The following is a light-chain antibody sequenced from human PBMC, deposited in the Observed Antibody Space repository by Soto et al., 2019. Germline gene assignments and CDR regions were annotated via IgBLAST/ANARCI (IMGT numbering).Light chain of an antibody. CDR3: HHRSNWPILT. CDR2: YAS. Sequence: TQSPATVSFSPGESATLSCRASQTVSKYLAWYQHKPGQPPRLLIYYASERATGIPARFSGSGSGTDYTLTISSLEPQDSAVYYCHHRSNWPILTFGGGTKVEI. CDR1: QTVSKY. J-gene: IGKJ4*01. V-gene: IGKV3-11*01.